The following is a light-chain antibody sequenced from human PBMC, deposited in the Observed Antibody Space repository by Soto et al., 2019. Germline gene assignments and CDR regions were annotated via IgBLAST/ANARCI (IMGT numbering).Light chain of an antibody. Sequence: EIVMTQSPATLSVSPGERVTLSCRASQSAISNLAWYQQKPGQTPRLLIYDASTRATDIPARFSGSGSGTDFTLTISSLLSEDFAVYYCHQYYKWPLTFGGGTRLEIK. CDR1: QSAISN. CDR2: DAS. J-gene: IGKJ5*01. V-gene: IGKV3-15*01. CDR3: HQYYKWPLT.